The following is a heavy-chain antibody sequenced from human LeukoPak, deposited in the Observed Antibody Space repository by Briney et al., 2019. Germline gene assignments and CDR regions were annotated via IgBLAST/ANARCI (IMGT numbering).Heavy chain of an antibody. J-gene: IGHJ4*02. V-gene: IGHV3-23*01. CDR2: ISGSSST. Sequence: GGTLRLSCAASGFTFSSYAMSWVRQAPGKGLEWVSTISGSSSTYYAASVKGRFTISRDNSKNTLYLQMNSLRAGDTAVYCCAKDQGHFGSGSPIEFWGQGTLVTVSS. CDR1: GFTFSSYA. D-gene: IGHD3-10*01. CDR3: AKDQGHFGSGSPIEF.